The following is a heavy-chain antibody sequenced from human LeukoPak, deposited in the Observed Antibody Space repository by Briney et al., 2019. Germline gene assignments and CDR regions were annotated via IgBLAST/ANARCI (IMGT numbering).Heavy chain of an antibody. CDR1: GFTFSSYS. CDR2: ISDSGNYI. D-gene: IGHD6-13*01. Sequence: PGGSLRLSCAASGFTFSSYSMNWVRQAPGKGLEWVSSISDSGNYIYYADSVKGRFTVSRDNAKNSLYLQMNSLRVEDTAVYYCATPAAGPRAEYSQHWGQGTLVTVSS. V-gene: IGHV3-21*01. J-gene: IGHJ1*01. CDR3: ATPAAGPRAEYSQH.